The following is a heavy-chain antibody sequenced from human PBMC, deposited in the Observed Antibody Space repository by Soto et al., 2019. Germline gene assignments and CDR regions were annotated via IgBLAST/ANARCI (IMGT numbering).Heavy chain of an antibody. CDR2: IYYSGST. Sequence: SETLSLTCTVSGGSISSSSYYWGWIRQPLGKGLEWIGSIYYSGSTYYNPSLKSRVTISVDTSKNQFSLKLSSVTAADTAVYYCARPVYGSGSPFDYWGQGTLVTVSS. CDR1: GGSISSSSYY. V-gene: IGHV4-39*01. D-gene: IGHD3-10*01. J-gene: IGHJ4*02. CDR3: ARPVYGSGSPFDY.